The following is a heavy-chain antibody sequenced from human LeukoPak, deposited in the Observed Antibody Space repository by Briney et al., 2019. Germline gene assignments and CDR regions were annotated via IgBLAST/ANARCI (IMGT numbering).Heavy chain of an antibody. CDR1: GGSISSYY. D-gene: IGHD3-10*01. V-gene: IGHV4-59*01. CDR3: ARDVWFGANYYVDV. CDR2: IYYSGST. J-gene: IGHJ6*03. Sequence: SETLSLTCTVSGGSISSYYWSWIRQPPGKGLEWIGYIYYSGSTNYNPSLKSRVTISVDTSKNQFSLKLSSVTAADTAVYYCARDVWFGANYYVDVWGKGTTVTVSS.